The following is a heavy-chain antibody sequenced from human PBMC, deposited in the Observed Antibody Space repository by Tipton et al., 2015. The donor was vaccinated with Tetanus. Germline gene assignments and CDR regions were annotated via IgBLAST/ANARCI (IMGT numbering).Heavy chain of an antibody. Sequence: TLSLTCTVSGDSLYRSSHYWTWVRQPPGKGLEWIGYVYYTGSTNHNPSLKSRVTISMDRSKNQISLQLTSVTAADTAVYFCAGVTAQRTELYFDHWGQGTLVTVSS. V-gene: IGHV4-61*01. J-gene: IGHJ4*02. D-gene: IGHD6-13*01. CDR3: AGVTAQRTELYFDH. CDR1: GDSLYRSSHY. CDR2: VYYTGST.